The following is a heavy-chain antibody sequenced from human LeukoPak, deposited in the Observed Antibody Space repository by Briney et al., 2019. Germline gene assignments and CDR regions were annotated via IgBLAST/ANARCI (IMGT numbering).Heavy chain of an antibody. CDR3: ARAVDYYDSSGYYRPYFDY. CDR2: ISSSNSYL. D-gene: IGHD3-22*01. CDR1: GFTFSSYS. V-gene: IGHV3-21*01. J-gene: IGHJ4*02. Sequence: GGSLRLSCAASGFTFSSYSMNWVRQAPGKGLEWVSSISSSNSYLYYADSVKGRFTLSRDHAKNSLYLRMTSLRAEDTAVYYCARAVDYYDSSGYYRPYFDYWGQGTLVTVSS.